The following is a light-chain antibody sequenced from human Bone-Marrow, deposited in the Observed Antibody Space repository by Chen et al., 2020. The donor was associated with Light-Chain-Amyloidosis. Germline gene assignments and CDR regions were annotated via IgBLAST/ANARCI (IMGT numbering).Light chain of an antibody. CDR2: DDS. CDR1: NTGSTS. CDR3: QVWDRSSDRPV. J-gene: IGLJ3*02. V-gene: IGLV3-21*02. Sequence: SYVLTQPSSVAVAPGQTATMSCGGNNTGSTSVHWYQQTPGQAPLLVVYDDSDRPSGIPERLSGSNSGNTATLTISRVEAGDEAAYYCQVWDRSSDRPVFGGGTKLTVL.